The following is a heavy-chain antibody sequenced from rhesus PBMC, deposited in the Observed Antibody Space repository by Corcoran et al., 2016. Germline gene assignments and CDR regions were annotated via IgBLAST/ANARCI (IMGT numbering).Heavy chain of an antibody. Sequence: QVQLQESGPGLVKPSETLSLNCAVSGGSMNSANYCCSWTRQPPGKGLEWIGHISYSGTTTYNPSLKSRVSVSKTTSNNQFTLNLNSVTAADTAVYYCARFLYNWGWYYFDYWGQGVLVTVSS. CDR1: GGSMNSANYC. CDR2: ISYSGTT. V-gene: IGHV4-122*02. D-gene: IGHD6-31*01. J-gene: IGHJ4*01. CDR3: ARFLYNWGWYYFDY.